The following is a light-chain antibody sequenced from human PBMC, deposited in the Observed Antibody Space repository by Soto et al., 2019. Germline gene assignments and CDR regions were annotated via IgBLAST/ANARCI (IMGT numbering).Light chain of an antibody. J-gene: IGKJ2*01. Sequence: DIVMTQSPLSLRVTPGEPAASSCRSSQSLLHGNGINYLDWYLQKPGQSPHLLLYLGSNRAAGVPDRFSVRASGTDFTLMISRVEADDVGVYYCMQALQSPYNFGQGTKLEIK. CDR3: MQALQSPYN. CDR1: QSLLHGNGINY. CDR2: LGS. V-gene: IGKV2-28*01.